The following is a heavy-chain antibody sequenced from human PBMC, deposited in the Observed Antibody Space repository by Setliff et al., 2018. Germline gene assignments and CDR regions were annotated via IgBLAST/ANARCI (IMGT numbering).Heavy chain of an antibody. D-gene: IGHD3-3*01. CDR2: MNPNSGRT. Sequence: ASVKVSCKTSGFRFTSFGFSWVRQAPGQGLEWMGWMNPNSGRTGYPQKFQGRVTMTRNTSISTAYMELSSLRSEDTAVYFCARGALVLQFLEWLPRFYYMDVWGKGTTVTVSS. CDR3: ARGALVLQFLEWLPRFYYMDV. V-gene: IGHV1-8*01. J-gene: IGHJ6*03. CDR1: GFRFTSFG.